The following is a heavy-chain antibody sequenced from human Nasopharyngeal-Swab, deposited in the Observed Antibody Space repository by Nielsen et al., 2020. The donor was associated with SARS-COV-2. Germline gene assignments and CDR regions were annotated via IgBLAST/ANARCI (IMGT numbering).Heavy chain of an antibody. V-gene: IGHV4-59*13. Sequence: SETLSLTCTVSGGSIRRDYWSWIRQPPGKGLEWIGYLYDSGSTTYNPSLNSRVTVSVDTSKNQFSLKLSSVTAADTAVYYCARSTSELPYYYYGMDVWGQGTTVTVSS. CDR3: ARSTSELPYYYYGMDV. CDR1: GGSIRRDY. J-gene: IGHJ6*02. D-gene: IGHD1-26*01. CDR2: LYDSGST.